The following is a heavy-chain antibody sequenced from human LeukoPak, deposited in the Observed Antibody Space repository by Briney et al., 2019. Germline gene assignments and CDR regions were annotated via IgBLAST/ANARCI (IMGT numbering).Heavy chain of an antibody. CDR1: GFTFSSYS. Sequence: PGGSLRLSCAASGFTFSSYSMNWVRQAPGKGLEWVSSISSSSSYIYYADSVKGRFTISRDNAKNSLYLQMNSLRAEDTAVYYCARDRVAYSSSSNFDYWGQGTLVTVSS. CDR3: ARDRVAYSSSSNFDY. J-gene: IGHJ4*02. CDR2: ISSSSSYI. V-gene: IGHV3-21*01. D-gene: IGHD6-13*01.